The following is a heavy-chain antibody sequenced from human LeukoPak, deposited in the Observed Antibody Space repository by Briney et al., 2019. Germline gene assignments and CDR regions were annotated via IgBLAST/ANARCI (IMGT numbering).Heavy chain of an antibody. CDR2: IYYSGST. CDR1: GGSISSYY. CDR3: ARGPRIAARPLIYYYGMDV. D-gene: IGHD6-6*01. V-gene: IGHV4-59*01. Sequence: PSETLSLTCTVSGGSISSYYWSWIRQPPGKGLEWIGYIYYSGSTSYNPSLKSRVTISVDTSKNQFSLKLSSVTAADTAVYYCARGPRIAARPLIYYYGMDVWGQGTTVTVSS. J-gene: IGHJ6*02.